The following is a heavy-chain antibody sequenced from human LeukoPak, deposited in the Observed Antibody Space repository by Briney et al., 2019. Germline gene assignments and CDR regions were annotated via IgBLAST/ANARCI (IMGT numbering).Heavy chain of an antibody. V-gene: IGHV4-59*11. CDR3: ARGGDYYDSSGSWFNWFDP. D-gene: IGHD3-22*01. Sequence: PSETLSLTCTVSGGSISSHYWSWIRQPPGKGLEGIGYIYYRGSTNYNPSLKSRVTISVDTSKNQFALKLSSVTAADTAVYYCARGGDYYDSSGSWFNWFDPWGQGTLVTVSS. CDR2: IYYRGST. J-gene: IGHJ5*02. CDR1: GGSISSHY.